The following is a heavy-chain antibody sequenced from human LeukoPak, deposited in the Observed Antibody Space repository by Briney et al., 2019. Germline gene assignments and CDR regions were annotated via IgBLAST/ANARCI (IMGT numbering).Heavy chain of an antibody. CDR1: GYTFTSYY. J-gene: IGHJ4*02. D-gene: IGHD2-21*01. CDR3: ARAPPYCGGDCYRLDY. V-gene: IGHV1-46*01. CDR2: INPSGGST. Sequence: ASVKVSCKASGYTFTSYYMHWVRQAPGQGLEWMGIINPSGGSTTYAQKFQGRVTMTRDTSTSTVYMELSSLRSEDTAVYYCARAPPYCGGDCYRLDYWGQGTLVTVSS.